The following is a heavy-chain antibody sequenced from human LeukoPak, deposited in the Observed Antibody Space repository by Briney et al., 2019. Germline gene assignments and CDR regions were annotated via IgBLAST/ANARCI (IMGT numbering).Heavy chain of an antibody. CDR1: GYTFTGYY. D-gene: IGHD6-13*01. Sequence: ASVKVSCKASGYTFTGYYMHWVRQAPGQGLEWMGRINPNSGGTNYAQKFRGRVTMTRDTSISTAYMELSRLRSDDTAVYYCARDQGIAALDAFDIWGQGTMVTVSS. CDR2: INPNSGGT. CDR3: ARDQGIAALDAFDI. V-gene: IGHV1-2*06. J-gene: IGHJ3*02.